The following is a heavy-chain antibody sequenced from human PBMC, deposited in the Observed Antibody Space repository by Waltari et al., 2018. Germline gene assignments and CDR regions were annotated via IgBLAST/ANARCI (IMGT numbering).Heavy chain of an antibody. CDR1: GGSISSYY. Sequence: QVQLQESGPGLVKPSETLSLTCTVSGGSISSYYWSWIRQPPGKGLEWIGYIYYSGSTNYNPSLKSRVTISVDTSKNQFSLKLSSVTAADTAVYYCAREHSGSYSQAFDYWGQGTLVIVSS. J-gene: IGHJ4*02. CDR3: AREHSGSYSQAFDY. V-gene: IGHV4-59*01. CDR2: IYYSGST. D-gene: IGHD1-26*01.